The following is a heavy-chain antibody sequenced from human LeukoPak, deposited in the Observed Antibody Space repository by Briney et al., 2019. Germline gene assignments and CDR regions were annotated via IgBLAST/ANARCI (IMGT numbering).Heavy chain of an antibody. CDR1: GGSISSSSYY. J-gene: IGHJ1*01. V-gene: IGHV4-39*01. CDR2: IYSSGTT. Sequence: PSETLSLTCTVSGGSISSSSYYWGWIRQPPGKGLECIGNIYSSGTTYYNPSLKSRVTISIDTSKSQFSLRLSSVTAADTAVYYCVQNIPGSIEHWGQGTLVTVSS. CDR3: VQNIPGSIEH. D-gene: IGHD1-20*01.